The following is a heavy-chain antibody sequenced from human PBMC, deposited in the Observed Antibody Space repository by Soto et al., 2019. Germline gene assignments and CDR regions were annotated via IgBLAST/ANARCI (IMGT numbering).Heavy chain of an antibody. Sequence: VQLLESGGDLVQPGGSLRLSCEASGFTFSNYAMSWVRQAPGKGLEWVSVISGSGGSTNYADYAKGGFTISRDNSMDTLYLQMNSLRAEETVVYYLARVFYYDILASKRYNMEFWGKGTTVIVTS. CDR1: GFTFSNYA. J-gene: IGHJ6*03. CDR2: ISGSGGST. CDR3: ARVFYYDILASKRYNMEF. V-gene: IGHV3-23*01. D-gene: IGHD3-9*01.